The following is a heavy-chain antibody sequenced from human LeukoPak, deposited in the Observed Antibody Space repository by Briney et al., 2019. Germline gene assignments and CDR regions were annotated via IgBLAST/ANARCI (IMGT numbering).Heavy chain of an antibody. J-gene: IGHJ4*02. CDR1: GFTFSRYA. CDR2: ISDDGSNK. Sequence: GGSLRLSCVASGFTFSRYAMHWVRQAPGKGLEWVAVISDDGSNKYYADSVKGRFTISRDNSKNTLYVQMNSLRVEDTGVYYCAREGGSSGYPVDYWGQGTLVTVSS. D-gene: IGHD3-22*01. V-gene: IGHV3-30*04. CDR3: AREGGSSGYPVDY.